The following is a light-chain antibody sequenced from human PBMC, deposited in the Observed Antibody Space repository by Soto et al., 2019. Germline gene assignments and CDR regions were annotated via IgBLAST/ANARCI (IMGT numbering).Light chain of an antibody. V-gene: IGLV1-44*01. CDR2: SNN. CDR1: SSNIGSNT. CDR3: AAWDDSLKGQV. Sequence: QLVLTQPPSASGTPGQGVTISYSGSSSNIGSNTVNWYQHLPGTAPKLLVYSNNKRPSGVPDRFSGSRSGTSASLAISGLQSEDEADYYCAAWDDSLKGQVFGEGTKLTVL. J-gene: IGLJ2*01.